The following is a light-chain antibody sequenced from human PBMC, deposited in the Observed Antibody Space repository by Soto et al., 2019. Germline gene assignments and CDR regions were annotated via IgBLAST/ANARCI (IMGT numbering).Light chain of an antibody. V-gene: IGLV3-21*04. CDR2: YDS. CDR1: NIGSKS. J-gene: IGLJ2*01. CDR3: QVWDIGSGVA. Sequence: SYVLTQAPSVSVAPGKTARVTCGGNNIGSKSVHWYQQKPGQAPVLVIYYDSDRPSGVPERFSGSNSGNMATLTISRVEDGDEADYYCQVWDIGSGVAVGGGTKVTVL.